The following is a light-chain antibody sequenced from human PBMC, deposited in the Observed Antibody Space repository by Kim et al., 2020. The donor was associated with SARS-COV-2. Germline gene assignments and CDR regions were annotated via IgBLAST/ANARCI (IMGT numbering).Light chain of an antibody. CDR1: KFGGRY. Sequence: SYELTQPPSVSVAPGQTASITCAGDKFGGRYAPWYQQKPGQSPVLVIYQDTKRPSGIPERFSGSSSGDTATLTISRTQARDEADYYCQAWDSSGGVFGTG. V-gene: IGLV3-1*01. CDR2: QDT. CDR3: QAWDSSGGV. J-gene: IGLJ1*01.